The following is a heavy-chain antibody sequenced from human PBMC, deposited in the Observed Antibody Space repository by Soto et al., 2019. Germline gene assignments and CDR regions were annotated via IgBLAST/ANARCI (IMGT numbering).Heavy chain of an antibody. CDR1: GYTLTELS. J-gene: IGHJ6*02. CDR2: FDPEDGET. Sequence: ASVKVSCKVSGYTLTELSMHWVRQAPGKGLEWMEGFDPEDGETIYAQKFQGRVTMTEDTSTDTAYMELSSLRSEDTAVYYCATGSVPAAILYYYYGMDVWGQGTTVTVSS. V-gene: IGHV1-24*01. CDR3: ATGSVPAAILYYYYGMDV. D-gene: IGHD2-2*01.